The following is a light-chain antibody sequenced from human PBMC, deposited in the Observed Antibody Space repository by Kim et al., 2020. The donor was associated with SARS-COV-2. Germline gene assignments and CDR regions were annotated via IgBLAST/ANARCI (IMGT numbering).Light chain of an antibody. Sequence: SESVSDRVTLTSQAGKDISNFLNCNQQKPGKPPKPLFDDTSNLQPGVPSRFSGSGSGSHLTFPITSQQLKYVQTFFCQKYNDLPFTSGPGTKVYIK. CDR3: QKYNDLPFT. J-gene: IGKJ3*01. V-gene: IGKV1-33*01. CDR1: KDISNF. CDR2: DTS.